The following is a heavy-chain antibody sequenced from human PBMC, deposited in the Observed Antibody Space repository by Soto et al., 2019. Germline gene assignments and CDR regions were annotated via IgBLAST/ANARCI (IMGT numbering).Heavy chain of an antibody. CDR2: IIPILGIA. Sequence: QVQLVQSGAEVKKPGSSVKVSCKASGGTFSSYTISWVRQAPGQGLEWMGRIIPILGIANYAQKFQGRVTIAADKSTSTAYMELSSLRSEDTAVYYCARDINGGGSGVFGYWGQGTLVTVSS. CDR3: ARDINGGGSGVFGY. CDR1: GGTFSSYT. V-gene: IGHV1-69*08. D-gene: IGHD6-25*01. J-gene: IGHJ4*02.